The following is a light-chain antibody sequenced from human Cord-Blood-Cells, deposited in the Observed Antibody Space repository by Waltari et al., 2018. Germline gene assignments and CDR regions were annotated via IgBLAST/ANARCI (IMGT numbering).Light chain of an antibody. Sequence: EIVLTQSPATLSLSPGERATLSCGASQSVSSYLACYQQKPGQAPRLLIYDASNRATGIPAMFSGSGSGTDFTLTISSREPEDFAVYYCQQRSNWPPWTFGQGTKVEIK. CDR3: QQRSNWPPWT. V-gene: IGKV3-11*01. CDR1: QSVSSY. J-gene: IGKJ1*01. CDR2: DAS.